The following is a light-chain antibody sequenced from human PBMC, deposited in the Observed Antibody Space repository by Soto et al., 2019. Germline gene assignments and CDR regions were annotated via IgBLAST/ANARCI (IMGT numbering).Light chain of an antibody. V-gene: IGKV1-5*01. J-gene: IGKJ1*01. CDR2: DAS. CDR1: QSISSW. CDR3: QQYNSYSWT. Sequence: DIQMTQSPSTLSASVGDRVTITCRASQSISSWLAWYQQKPGKAPKLLIYDASSLESGVPSRFSGSGSGTEFTLTISSLQPDDFATYYCQQYNSYSWTFCQWTKVEIK.